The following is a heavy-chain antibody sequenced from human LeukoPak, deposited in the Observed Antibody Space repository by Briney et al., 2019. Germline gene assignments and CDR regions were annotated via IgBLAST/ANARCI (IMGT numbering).Heavy chain of an antibody. CDR3: ASKRAAAGSWNWFDP. CDR2: IYYSGST. CDR1: GGSISSYY. J-gene: IGHJ5*02. D-gene: IGHD6-13*01. V-gene: IGHV4-59*01. Sequence: SETLSLTCTVSGGSISSYYWSWIRQPPGKGLEWIGYIYYSGSTNYNPSLKSRVTISVDTSKNQFFLKLTSVTAADTAVHYCASKRAAAGSWNWFDPWGQGTLVTVSS.